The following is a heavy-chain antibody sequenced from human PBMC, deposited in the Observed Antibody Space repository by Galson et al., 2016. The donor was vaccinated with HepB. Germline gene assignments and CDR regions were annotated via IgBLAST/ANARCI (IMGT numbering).Heavy chain of an antibody. CDR2: INPNRGAT. CDR3: ARSSASRNGYFDS. CDR1: GYTFTGSY. D-gene: IGHD6-19*01. J-gene: IGHJ4*02. Sequence: SVKVSCKASGYTFTGSYIYWVRQAPGQGLEWMGWINPNRGATKNAQKFQGRLTMTGDTSISTAYMELSRLKSDDTAVYYCARSSASRNGYFDSWGQGTLVTVSS. V-gene: IGHV1-2*02.